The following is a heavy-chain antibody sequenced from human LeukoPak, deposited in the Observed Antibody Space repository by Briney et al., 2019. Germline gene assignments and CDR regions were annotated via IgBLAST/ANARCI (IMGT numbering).Heavy chain of an antibody. CDR2: IYTSGST. CDR1: GGSISSYY. V-gene: IGHV4-4*07. CDR3: ARDKEYDILTDQNWFDP. Sequence: ASGTLSLTCTVSGGSISSYYWSWIRQPAGKGLEWIGRIYTSGSTNYNPSLKSRVTMSVDTSKNQFSLKLSSVTAADTAVYYCARDKEYDILTDQNWFDPWGQGTLVTVSS. D-gene: IGHD3-9*01. J-gene: IGHJ5*02.